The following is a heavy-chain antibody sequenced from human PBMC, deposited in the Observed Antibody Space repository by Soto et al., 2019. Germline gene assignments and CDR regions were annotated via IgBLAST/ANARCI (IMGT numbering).Heavy chain of an antibody. CDR2: INHSGST. CDR3: ARGRDDYIWASYRSNWFDP. Sequence: QVQLQQWGAGLLKPSETLSLTCAVYGGSFSGYYWSWIRQPPGKGLEWIGEINHSGSTNYNPSLMRRVTITVQTSKHQCSLKVSSVAAADSAVYYCARGRDDYIWASYRSNWFDPRGQGTLVTVSS. J-gene: IGHJ5*02. V-gene: IGHV4-34*01. CDR1: GGSFSGYY. D-gene: IGHD3-16*02.